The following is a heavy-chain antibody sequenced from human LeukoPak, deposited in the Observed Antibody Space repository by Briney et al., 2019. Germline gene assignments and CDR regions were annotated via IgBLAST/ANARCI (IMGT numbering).Heavy chain of an antibody. D-gene: IGHD1-7*01. J-gene: IGHJ6*03. V-gene: IGHV4-61*02. CDR1: VGSISSGSYY. CDR3: ARDPGTTPLDYYYYMDV. Sequence: SETLSLTCTVSVGSISSGSYYWSWIRQPAGKGLEWIGRIYTSGSTNYNPSLKSRVTISVDTSKNQFSLKLSSVTAADTAVYYCARDPGTTPLDYYYYMDVRGKGTTVTVSS. CDR2: IYTSGST.